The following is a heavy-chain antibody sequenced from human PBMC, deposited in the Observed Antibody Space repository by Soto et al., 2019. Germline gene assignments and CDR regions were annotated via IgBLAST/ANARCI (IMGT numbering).Heavy chain of an antibody. CDR2: ISSSGNTI. Sequence: QVQLVESGGGLVRPGESLRLSCAASEFTFSDYYMSWIRQAPGKGLEWVSYISSSGNTIYYADSVKDRFTIARDNAKNSLYLQMNSLRAEDTAVYYCARRYSGGRAFDICGQGTMVTVSS. V-gene: IGHV3-11*01. D-gene: IGHD5-12*01. CDR3: ARRYSGGRAFDI. J-gene: IGHJ3*02. CDR1: EFTFSDYY.